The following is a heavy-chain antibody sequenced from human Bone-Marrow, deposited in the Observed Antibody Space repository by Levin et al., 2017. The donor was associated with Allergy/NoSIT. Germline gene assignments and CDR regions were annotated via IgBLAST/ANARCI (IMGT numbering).Heavy chain of an antibody. V-gene: IGHV4-59*01. CDR3: AEGFYSDYYDF. D-gene: IGHD4-11*01. CDR1: GDSISSYY. Sequence: SETLSLTCTVSGDSISSYYCSWIRQPPGKGLEWLGYIDDSGTTKYNPSLESRVTMSVDSSKKHFSLKLTSVTAADTAIYYCAEGFYSDYYDFWGQGTPVTVSS. J-gene: IGHJ4*02. CDR2: IDDSGTT.